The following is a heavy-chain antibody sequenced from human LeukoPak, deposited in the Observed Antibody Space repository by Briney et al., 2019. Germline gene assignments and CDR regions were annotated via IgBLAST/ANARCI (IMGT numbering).Heavy chain of an antibody. J-gene: IGHJ4*02. D-gene: IGHD3-9*01. Sequence: PSETLSLTCAVYGGSFSGYYWSWVRQPPGKGLEWVGEINNSGSTNYNPSLKRRVTISVDTSKNQFSLKLSSVTAADTAVYYCARSRYFDWLLSSPRLPYYFDYWGQGTLVTVSS. CDR3: ARSRYFDWLLSSPRLPYYFDY. CDR1: GGSFSGYY. V-gene: IGHV4-34*01. CDR2: INNSGST.